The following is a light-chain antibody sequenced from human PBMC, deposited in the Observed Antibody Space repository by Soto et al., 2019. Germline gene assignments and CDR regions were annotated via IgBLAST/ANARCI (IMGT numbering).Light chain of an antibody. CDR1: QSLSHH. J-gene: IGKJ2*01. V-gene: IGKV3-11*01. CDR2: DAS. Sequence: EIVLTQSPATLSLSPGERATLSCTASQSLSHHLAWYQQKPGQAPRLLIYDASNRAPGIPARFSGSGSGTDFTLTISSLEPEVFAVYFCQQRKNWPPYTFGQGTKLEI. CDR3: QQRKNWPPYT.